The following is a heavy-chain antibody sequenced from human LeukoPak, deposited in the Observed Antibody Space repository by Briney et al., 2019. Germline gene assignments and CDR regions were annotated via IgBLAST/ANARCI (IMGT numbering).Heavy chain of an antibody. CDR2: IWYDGSNK. CDR1: AFTFSTYG. D-gene: IGHD4-17*01. V-gene: IGHV3-30*02. Sequence: GGSLPLSCAASAFTFSTYGMHWLRQAPGKGLEWVGFIWYDGSNKYYADSVKGRFTISRDNSKKTLYLQMDSLRSDDTAVYHCAKEIWPTVTIPGRTYFDYWGQGTLVTVSS. CDR3: AKEIWPTVTIPGRTYFDY. J-gene: IGHJ4*02.